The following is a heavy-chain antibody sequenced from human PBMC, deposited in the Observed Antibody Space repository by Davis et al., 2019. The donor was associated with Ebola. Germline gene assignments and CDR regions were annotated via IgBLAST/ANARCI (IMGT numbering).Heavy chain of an antibody. J-gene: IGHJ4*02. D-gene: IGHD4-17*01. CDR1: GFTFSNVW. V-gene: IGHV3-15*01. CDR2: IKSKIDGGAT. Sequence: GESLKISCAASGFTFSNVWMNWVRQIPGKGLEWVGRIKSKIDGGATDYAAPVKGRFSISRDDSKNTLYLQMNSLKTEDTAVYYCITYSVMTTSGVYWGQGTLVTVSS. CDR3: ITYSVMTTSGVY.